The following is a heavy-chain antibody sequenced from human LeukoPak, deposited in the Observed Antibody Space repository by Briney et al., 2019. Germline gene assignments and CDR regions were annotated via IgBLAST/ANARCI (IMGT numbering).Heavy chain of an antibody. V-gene: IGHV3-30*18. J-gene: IGHJ4*02. CDR1: GFTFSSYG. Sequence: GGSLRLSCAASGFTFSSYGMHWVRQAPGKGLEWVAVISYDGSNKYYADSVKGRFTISRDNSKNTLYLQMNSLRAEDTAVYYCAKGPLWFGELFDQFDYWGQGTLVTVSS. CDR2: ISYDGSNK. CDR3: AKGPLWFGELFDQFDY. D-gene: IGHD3-10*01.